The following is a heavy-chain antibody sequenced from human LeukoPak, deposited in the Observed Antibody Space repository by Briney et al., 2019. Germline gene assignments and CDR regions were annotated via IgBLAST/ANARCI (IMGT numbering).Heavy chain of an antibody. J-gene: IGHJ4*02. Sequence: PGGSLRLSCEASGFIFSKFGMHWVRQAPGRGLEWVSFIRYDGSDKFYADSVKGRFTISRDNSNNRLYAQMHSLRTEDTALYYCAKDGNYGDYYLDHWGQGTLVTVSS. D-gene: IGHD4-17*01. CDR3: AKDGNYGDYYLDH. V-gene: IGHV3-30*02. CDR2: IRYDGSDK. CDR1: GFIFSKFG.